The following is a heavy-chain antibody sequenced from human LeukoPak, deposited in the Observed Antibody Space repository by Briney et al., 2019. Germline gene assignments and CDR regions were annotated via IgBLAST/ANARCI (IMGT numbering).Heavy chain of an antibody. D-gene: IGHD6-19*01. J-gene: IGHJ4*02. V-gene: IGHV4-59*08. CDR2: IYYSGTA. CDR3: ARHFPRSGWDF. CDR1: GGSITNYY. Sequence: PSETLSLTCTVSGGSITNYYWSWIRQPPGKGLEWIGYIYYSGTANYNPSLTSRVTISVDTSKNQFSLKLSSVTAADTAVYYCARHFPRSGWDFWGQGTLVTVSS.